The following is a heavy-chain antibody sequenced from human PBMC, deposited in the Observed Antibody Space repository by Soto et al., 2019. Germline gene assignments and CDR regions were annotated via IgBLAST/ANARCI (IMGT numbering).Heavy chain of an antibody. D-gene: IGHD4-17*01. CDR3: ARTTVTTRPGNWFDP. CDR1: GGSISSGGYY. CDR2: VYYSGNT. V-gene: IGHV4-39*02. Sequence: PSETLSVTCTVSGGSISSGGYYWSWIRQHPGKGLEWIGYVYYSGNTYYNPSLNSRVTISVDTSKNHFSLKMDSVTAADTAVYYCARTTVTTRPGNWFDPWGQGALVTVSS. J-gene: IGHJ5*02.